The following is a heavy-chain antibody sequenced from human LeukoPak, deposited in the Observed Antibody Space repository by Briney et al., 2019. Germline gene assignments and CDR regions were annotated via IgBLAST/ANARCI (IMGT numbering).Heavy chain of an antibody. V-gene: IGHV4-39*01. D-gene: IGHD3-22*01. CDR2: IHYRGRT. CDR3: ARQKILDDNYDSSGYYVDQ. J-gene: IGHJ4*02. Sequence: SETLSLTCTVSNGSIITSSYYWGWIRQPPGKGLEWIGSIHYRGRTYYSPSLKTRVTISADTSNNQFSLNLSSVTASDTAVYYCARQKILDDNYDSSGYYVDQWGQGSLVTVSS. CDR1: NGSIITSSYY.